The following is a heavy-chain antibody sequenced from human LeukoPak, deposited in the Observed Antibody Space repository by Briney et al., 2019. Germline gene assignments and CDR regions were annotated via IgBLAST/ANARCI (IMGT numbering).Heavy chain of an antibody. CDR1: GGSISSSSYY. CDR2: IYYSGST. Sequence: SETLSLTCTVSGGSISSSSYYWGWIRQPPGKGLEWIGSIYYSGSTYYNPSLKSRVTISVDTSKNQFSLKLSSVTAADTAVYYCARAYYDSSGYYSFGYWGQGTLVTVSS. V-gene: IGHV4-39*07. CDR3: ARAYYDSSGYYSFGY. D-gene: IGHD3-22*01. J-gene: IGHJ4*02.